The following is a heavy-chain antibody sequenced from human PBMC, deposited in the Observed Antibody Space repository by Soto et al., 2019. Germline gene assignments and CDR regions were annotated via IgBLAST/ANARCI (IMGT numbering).Heavy chain of an antibody. V-gene: IGHV3-48*02. CDR2: IRSTGSHS. D-gene: IGHD3-22*01. J-gene: IGHJ4*02. Sequence: GGSLRLSCAASLFTLSNYCLNWVRQAPGRGLEWVSYIRSTGSHSYYADSLKGRFTISRDTAKNSLYLQMKSLRDEDTAIYYCARDDCDGYYAFSPRFDYWGQGMMVTVSS. CDR1: LFTLSNYC. CDR3: ARDDCDGYYAFSPRFDY.